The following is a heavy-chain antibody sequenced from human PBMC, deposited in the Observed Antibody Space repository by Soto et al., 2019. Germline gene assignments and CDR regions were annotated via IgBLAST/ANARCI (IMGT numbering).Heavy chain of an antibody. J-gene: IGHJ4*02. Sequence: SETTYLTCTVSVGSISSGDYYWSWIRQPPGKGLEWIGYIYYSGSTYYNPSLKSRVTISVDTSKNQFSLKLSSVTAADTAVYYCARAMATPTYYFDYWGQGTLVTVSS. V-gene: IGHV4-30-4*01. CDR1: VGSISSGDYY. CDR2: IYYSGST. CDR3: ARAMATPTYYFDY.